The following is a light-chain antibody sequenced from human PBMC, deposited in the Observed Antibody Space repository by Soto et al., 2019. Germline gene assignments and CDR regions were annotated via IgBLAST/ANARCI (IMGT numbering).Light chain of an antibody. V-gene: IGKV1-17*01. Sequence: DIQMTQSPPSMSAFVGDRVTITCRASQGSRNDLGGYQQKPGKAPMRLIYAASGLESGVLRRFSRRGFVTEFTLTISSLQPEDFATYYCLQHNTYPLTFGGATKV. CDR3: LQHNTYPLT. J-gene: IGKJ4*01. CDR1: QGSRND. CDR2: AAS.